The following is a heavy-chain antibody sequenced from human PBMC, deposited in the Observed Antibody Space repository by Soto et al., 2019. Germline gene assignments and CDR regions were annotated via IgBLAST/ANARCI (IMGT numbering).Heavy chain of an antibody. CDR3: ARDGYNRGGFDY. J-gene: IGHJ4*02. CDR1: GFTFSSYN. CDR2: ISFDGANT. V-gene: IGHV3-30-3*01. Sequence: QVQLVESGGGVVPPGGPLRVSCVVSGFTFSSYNMHWVRQAPGEGLEWVAVISFDGANTFYADSVKGRFTISRDISRDTLYLQMSRLRVEDTAVYYCARDGYNRGGFDYWGQGTLVSVSS. D-gene: IGHD6-25*01.